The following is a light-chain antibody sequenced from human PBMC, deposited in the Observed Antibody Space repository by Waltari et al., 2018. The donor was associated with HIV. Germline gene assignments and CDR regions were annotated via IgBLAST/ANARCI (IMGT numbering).Light chain of an antibody. J-gene: IGLJ2*01. V-gene: IGLV2-14*03. CDR1: DRDFRIYNF. CDR2: DVD. CDR3: ASFLGDNTIV. Sequence: SAVTPPASVSGLPGQSIPTSCSGHDRDFRIYNFLSWYQQFPGEPPKLILYDVDSRASGISHRFSGSKSANTASLTISALRAEDEGHYYCASFLGDNTIVFGGGTKVTVL.